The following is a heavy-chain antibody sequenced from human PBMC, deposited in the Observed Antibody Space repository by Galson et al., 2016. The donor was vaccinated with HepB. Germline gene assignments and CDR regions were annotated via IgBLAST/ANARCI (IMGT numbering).Heavy chain of an antibody. D-gene: IGHD5-24*01. CDR2: ISAYNGNT. J-gene: IGHJ4*02. V-gene: IGHV1-18*01. CDR3: ARDDGRDGYQIFHY. Sequence: SVKVSCKASGYTFTSYAISWVRQAPGQGLEWVGWISAYNGNTAYAQNLQGRVTMTTDTSTTTAYMELRSLRSDDTAVYYCARDDGRDGYQIFHYWGQGTLVTVSS. CDR1: GYTFTSYA.